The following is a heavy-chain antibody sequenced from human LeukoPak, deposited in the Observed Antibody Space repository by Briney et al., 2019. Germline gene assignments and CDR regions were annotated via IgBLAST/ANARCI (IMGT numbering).Heavy chain of an antibody. CDR2: TYYRSKWYN. CDR1: GDSVSNNSAA. CDR3: ARAPTPIIAVAGSFDY. D-gene: IGHD6-19*01. V-gene: IGHV6-1*01. J-gene: IGHJ4*02. Sequence: SQALSLTCAISGDSVSNNSAAWNWIRQSPSRGLEWLGRTYYRSKWYNDYAVSVKSRITINPDTSKNQFSLQVNSVTPEDTAVYYCARAPTPIIAVAGSFDYWGQGTLVTVSS.